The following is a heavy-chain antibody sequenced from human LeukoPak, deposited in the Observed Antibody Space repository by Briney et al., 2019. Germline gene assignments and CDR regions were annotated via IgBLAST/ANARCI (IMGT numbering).Heavy chain of an antibody. J-gene: IGHJ6*03. Sequence: SETLSLTCTVSGGSISSFFWSWIRQPPGKGLEWIGYIYYSGSTNYNPSLKSRVTISVDTSKNQFSLKLSSVTAADTAVYYCAMNSGPQLRHYYYYMDVWGKGTTVTVSS. V-gene: IGHV4-59*01. CDR3: AMNSGPQLRHYYYYMDV. CDR1: GGSISSFF. D-gene: IGHD1-26*01. CDR2: IYYSGST.